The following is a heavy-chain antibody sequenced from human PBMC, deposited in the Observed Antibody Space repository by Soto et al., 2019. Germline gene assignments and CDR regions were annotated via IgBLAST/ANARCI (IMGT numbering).Heavy chain of an antibody. CDR3: ARGGIAEAGDFDX. J-gene: IGHJ4*02. CDR2: MNPNSGNT. V-gene: IGHV1-8*01. D-gene: IGHD6-13*01. Sequence: VSVKVSCKASGYTFTSYDINWVRQATGQGLEWMGWMNPNSGNTGYAQKFQGRVTMTRNTSISTAYMELSSLRSEDTAVYYCARGGIAEAGDFDXWGQRSLVPASX. CDR1: GYTFTSYD.